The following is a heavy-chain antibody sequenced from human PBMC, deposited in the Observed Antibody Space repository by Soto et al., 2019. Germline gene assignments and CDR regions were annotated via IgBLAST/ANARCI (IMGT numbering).Heavy chain of an antibody. CDR1: GGSISSGGYY. D-gene: IGHD6-13*01. CDR3: AREMSIAAAGTLFYYYYYMDV. CDR2: IYYSGST. V-gene: IGHV4-31*03. Sequence: SETLSLTCTVSGGSISSGGYYWSWIRQHPGKALEWIGYIYYSGSTYYNPSLKSRVTISVDTSKNQFSLKLSSVTAADTAVYYCAREMSIAAAGTLFYYYYYMDVWGKGTTVTVSS. J-gene: IGHJ6*03.